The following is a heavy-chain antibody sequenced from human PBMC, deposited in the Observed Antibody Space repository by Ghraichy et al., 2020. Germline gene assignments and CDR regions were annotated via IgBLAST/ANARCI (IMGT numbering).Heavy chain of an antibody. CDR2: IKSKTDGGTT. Sequence: LTCAASGFTFSNAWMSWVRQAPGKGLEWVGRIKSKTDGGTTDYAAPVKGRFTISRDDSKNTLYLQMNSLKTEDTAVYYCTNIVGDAFDIWGQGTMVTVSS. CDR3: TNIVGDAFDI. V-gene: IGHV3-15*01. CDR1: GFTFSNAW. J-gene: IGHJ3*02. D-gene: IGHD2-15*01.